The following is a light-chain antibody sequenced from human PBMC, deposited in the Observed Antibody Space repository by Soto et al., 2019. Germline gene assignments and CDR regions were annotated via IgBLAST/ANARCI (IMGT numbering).Light chain of an antibody. CDR1: QSVSSY. CDR2: DAS. Sequence: EIVLTQSPATLSLSPGERATLSCRASQSVSSYLAWYQQKPGQAPRLLIYDASNRATGVPARFSGSGSGTDFTITISSLEPEDFAVYYCQPRNSCPPYTLGQGTKVEIK. J-gene: IGKJ2*01. CDR3: QPRNSCPPYT. V-gene: IGKV3-11*01.